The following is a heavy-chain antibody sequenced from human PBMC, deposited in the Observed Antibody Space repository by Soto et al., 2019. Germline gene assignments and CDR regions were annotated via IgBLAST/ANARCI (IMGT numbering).Heavy chain of an antibody. Sequence: SEPLSLTCTVSGCSISIYSWGWIRQPPGKGLEWIGSIYYSGSTYYNPSLKSRVTISVDTSKNQFSLKLSSVTAADTAVYYCARRGSGSYSDYWGQG. J-gene: IGHJ4*02. D-gene: IGHD3-10*01. CDR2: IYYSGST. CDR3: ARRGSGSYSDY. V-gene: IGHV4-39*01. CDR1: GCSISIYS.